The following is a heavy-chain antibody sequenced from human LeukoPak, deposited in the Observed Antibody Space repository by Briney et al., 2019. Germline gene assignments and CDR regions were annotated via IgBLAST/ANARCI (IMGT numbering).Heavy chain of an antibody. Sequence: SETLSLTCIVSGGSIRSDYWSWIRQPPGKGLEWIGYIYYSGSTNYNPSLKSRVTISVDTSNNQFSLKLNSVTAADTAVYFCARERAAMDSWGQGTLVTVSS. CDR1: GGSIRSDY. CDR3: ARERAAMDS. D-gene: IGHD5-18*01. CDR2: IYYSGST. J-gene: IGHJ4*02. V-gene: IGHV4-59*01.